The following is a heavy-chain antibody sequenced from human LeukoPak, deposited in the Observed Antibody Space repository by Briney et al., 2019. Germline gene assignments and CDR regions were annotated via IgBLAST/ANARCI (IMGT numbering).Heavy chain of an antibody. CDR1: GFTFSSYG. CDR2: ISSSSSYI. J-gene: IGHJ6*03. Sequence: GGSLRLSCAASGFTFSSYGMHWVRQAPGKGLEWVSSISSSSSYIYYADSVKGRFTISRDNAKNSLYLQMNSLRAEDTAVYYCARDPPYDFWSGYPHYYYYYMDVWGKGTTVTVSS. CDR3: ARDPPYDFWSGYPHYYYYYMDV. V-gene: IGHV3-21*01. D-gene: IGHD3-3*01.